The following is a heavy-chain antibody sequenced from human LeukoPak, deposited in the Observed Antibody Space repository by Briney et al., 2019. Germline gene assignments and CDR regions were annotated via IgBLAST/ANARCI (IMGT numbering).Heavy chain of an antibody. V-gene: IGHV4-34*01. J-gene: IGHJ4*02. CDR2: INHSGST. CDR3: ARGRGRYYGSGSYQKHIYFDY. Sequence: SETLSLTCAVYGGSFSTYYWSWIRQPPGKGLEWIGEINHSGSTNYNPSLKSRVTISVDTSKNQFSLKLSSVTAADTAVYYCARGRGRYYGSGSYQKHIYFDYWGQGTLVTVSS. D-gene: IGHD3-10*01. CDR1: GGSFSTYY.